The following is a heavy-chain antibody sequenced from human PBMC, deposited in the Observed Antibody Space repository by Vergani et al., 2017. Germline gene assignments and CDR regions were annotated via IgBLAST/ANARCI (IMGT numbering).Heavy chain of an antibody. Sequence: EVQLLESGGGLVQAWGSLRLSCAASGFTFSIYAMSWVRQAPGKGLEWVSVISGSGGGTNYADSVKGRFTISRDNSKNTLYLQMNSLRAEDTALYYCAKVGDYSGDGFDPWGQGTLVSVSS. CDR1: GFTFSIYA. CDR2: ISGSGGGT. J-gene: IGHJ5*02. CDR3: AKVGDYSGDGFDP. D-gene: IGHD4-11*01. V-gene: IGHV3-23*01.